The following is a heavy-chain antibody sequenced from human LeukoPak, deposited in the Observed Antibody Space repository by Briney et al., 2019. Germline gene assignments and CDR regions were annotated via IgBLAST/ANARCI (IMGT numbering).Heavy chain of an antibody. CDR1: GGSISSGGDY. CDR2: IYYSGST. CDR3: TRTPYSSSPYYYGMDV. Sequence: SQTLSLTCTVSGGSISSGGDYWSWIRLHPGKGLEWIGYIYYSGSTYYNPSLKSRVTISVDTSKNQFSLNLSSVTAADTAVYCCTRTPYSSSPYYYGMDVWGQGTTVTVSS. J-gene: IGHJ6*02. V-gene: IGHV4-31*03. D-gene: IGHD6-6*01.